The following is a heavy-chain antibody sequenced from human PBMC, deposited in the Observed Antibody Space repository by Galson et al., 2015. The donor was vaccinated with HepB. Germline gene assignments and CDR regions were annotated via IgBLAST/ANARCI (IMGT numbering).Heavy chain of an antibody. J-gene: IGHJ4*02. CDR3: AKDYGDYTGLWDY. D-gene: IGHD4-17*01. CDR2: ISWNSGSI. V-gene: IGHV3-9*01. CDR1: GFTFDDYA. Sequence: SLRLSCAASGFTFDDYAMHWVRQAPGKGLEWVSGISWNSGSIGYADSVKGRFTISRDNAKNSLYLQMNSLRAEGTALYYCAKDYGDYTGLWDYWGQGTLVTVSS.